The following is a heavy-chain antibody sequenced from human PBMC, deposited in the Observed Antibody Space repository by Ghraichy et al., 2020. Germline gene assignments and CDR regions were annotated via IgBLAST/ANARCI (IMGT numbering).Heavy chain of an antibody. J-gene: IGHJ4*02. V-gene: IGHV3-7*01. CDR3: ARDYWGAPDY. CDR2: INRDGSDK. Sequence: GESLNISCAASGFTFRKYWMSWVRQAPGKGLEWVANINRDGSDKYSVDSVKGRFTISRDNAHNSLYLQMNSLRAEDTAMYFCARDYWGAPDYWGQGTLVTVSS. CDR1: GFTFRKYW. D-gene: IGHD7-27*01.